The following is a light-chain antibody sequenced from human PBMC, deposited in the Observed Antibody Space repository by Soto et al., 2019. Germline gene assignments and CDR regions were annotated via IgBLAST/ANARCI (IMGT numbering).Light chain of an antibody. Sequence: QSALTQPASVSGSPGQSITISCTGTSSDVGGYNYVSWYQQHPGKAPQLMIYDVSNRPSGVSNRFSGSKSGNTASLTISGLQAEDEADYYCSSYTSSSTLVFCGGTQLTVL. J-gene: IGLJ2*01. CDR2: DVS. CDR3: SSYTSSSTLV. V-gene: IGLV2-14*01. CDR1: SSDVGGYNY.